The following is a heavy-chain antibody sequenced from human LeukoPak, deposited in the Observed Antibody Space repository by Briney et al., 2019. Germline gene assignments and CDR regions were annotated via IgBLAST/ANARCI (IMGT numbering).Heavy chain of an antibody. D-gene: IGHD5-12*01. Sequence: GASVKVSCKASGYTFTSYDINWVRQATGQGLEWMGWMNPNSGNTGYAQKFQGRVTMTRDTSITTAYMELASLRSDDTAVYYCARGLVAMDDDAFDIWGQGTMVTVSS. CDR3: ARGLVAMDDDAFDI. J-gene: IGHJ3*02. CDR1: GYTFTSYD. CDR2: MNPNSGNT. V-gene: IGHV1-8*02.